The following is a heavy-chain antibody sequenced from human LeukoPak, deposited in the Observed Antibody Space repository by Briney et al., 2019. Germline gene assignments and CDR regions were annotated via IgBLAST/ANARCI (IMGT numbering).Heavy chain of an antibody. CDR2: IYYSGNT. CDR1: GVSISSYY. Sequence: SETLSLTCTVSGVSISSYYWSWIRQSPGKGLGWIGYIYYSGNTNYNPSLKSRVTISVDTSKNQFSLRLTSVTAADTAVYYCARRPPNGGYDYWGQGTLVTVSS. D-gene: IGHD2-8*01. V-gene: IGHV4-59*08. CDR3: ARRPPNGGYDY. J-gene: IGHJ4*02.